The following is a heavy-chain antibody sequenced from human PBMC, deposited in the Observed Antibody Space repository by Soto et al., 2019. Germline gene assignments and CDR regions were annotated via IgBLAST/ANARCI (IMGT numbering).Heavy chain of an antibody. D-gene: IGHD5-12*01. CDR3: ARAVATIGWFEP. V-gene: IGHV1-18*01. J-gene: IGHJ5*02. Sequence: QVQLVQSGSEVKKPGASVKVSCKTYNYTFKNYGVSWVRQAPGQGLQWMGWISLWNNKTSYARDFQGRVTISADTSAGTSYMELKSLTSDDTAVYYCARAVATIGWFEPWGQGTLVTVS. CDR1: NYTFKNYG. CDR2: ISLWNNKT.